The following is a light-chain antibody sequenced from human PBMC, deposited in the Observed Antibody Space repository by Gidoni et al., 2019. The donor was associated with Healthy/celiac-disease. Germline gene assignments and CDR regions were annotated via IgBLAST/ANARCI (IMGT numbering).Light chain of an antibody. CDR3: QQYGSSPRLT. CDR1: QSVSSSY. CDR2: GAS. Sequence: EIVLTQSPGTLSLSPGELATLSCRASQSVSSSYLAWYQQKPGQAPRLLIYGASSRATGIPDRFSGSGSGTDFTLTISRLEPEDFAVYYCQQYGSSPRLTFGGGTKVEIK. J-gene: IGKJ4*01. V-gene: IGKV3-20*01.